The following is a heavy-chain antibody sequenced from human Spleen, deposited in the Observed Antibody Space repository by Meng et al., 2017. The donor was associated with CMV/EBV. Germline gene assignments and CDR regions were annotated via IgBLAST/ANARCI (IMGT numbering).Heavy chain of an antibody. J-gene: IGHJ4*02. V-gene: IGHV1-2*02. D-gene: IGHD6-19*01. CDR2: INPHTGTT. Sequence: ASVKVSCKTSGYTFINYGIIWVRQAPGQGLEWMGWINPHTGTTHYAQNFQGRLTMTRDTSISTVYMELTNLRSDDTAFYYCARDRDSSGWYIFDYWGQGSLVTVSS. CDR3: ARDRDSSGWYIFDY. CDR1: GYTFINYG.